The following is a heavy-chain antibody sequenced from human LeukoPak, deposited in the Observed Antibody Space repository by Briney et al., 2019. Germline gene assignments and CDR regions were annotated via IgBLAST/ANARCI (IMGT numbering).Heavy chain of an antibody. D-gene: IGHD4-11*01. CDR2: IYSGGST. V-gene: IGHV3-53*01. CDR1: GFTVSSNY. CDR3: AKGRTTVTTNNYYGMDV. J-gene: IGHJ6*02. Sequence: GGSLRLSCAASGFTVSSNYMSWVRQAPGKGLEWVSVIYSGGSTYYADSVKGRFTISRDNSKNTLYLQMNSLRAEDTAVYYCAKGRTTVTTNNYYGMDVWGQGTTVTVSS.